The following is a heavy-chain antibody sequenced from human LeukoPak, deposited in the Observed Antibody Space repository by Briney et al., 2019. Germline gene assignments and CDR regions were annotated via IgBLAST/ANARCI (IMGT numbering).Heavy chain of an antibody. J-gene: IGHJ4*02. CDR1: GFTFSSYG. V-gene: IGHV3-30*02. CDR2: IRYDGSNK. D-gene: IGHD3-22*01. CDR3: AKESESYDSSGSTFDY. Sequence: GGSLRLSCAASGFTFSSYGMHWVRQAPGKGLEGVAFIRYDGSNKYYADSVKGRFTISRDDSKNTLYLQMNSLRAEDTAVYYCAKESESYDSSGSTFDYWGQGTLVTVSS.